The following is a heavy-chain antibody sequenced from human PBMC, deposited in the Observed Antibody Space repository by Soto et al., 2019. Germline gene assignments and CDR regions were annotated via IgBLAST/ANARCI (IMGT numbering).Heavy chain of an antibody. J-gene: IGHJ5*02. CDR3: AKLRYYDFWSGENWFDP. Sequence: PWWSLRLSCAASGFTFGTFAMSWFRQAPGKGLEWVSFISGSGDRTSYADPVKGRFTISRDTSENMLYLQMNSLRLEDTAIYYCAKLRYYDFWSGENWFDPWGQGTLVTVSS. CDR2: ISGSGDRT. V-gene: IGHV3-23*01. CDR1: GFTFGTFA. D-gene: IGHD3-3*01.